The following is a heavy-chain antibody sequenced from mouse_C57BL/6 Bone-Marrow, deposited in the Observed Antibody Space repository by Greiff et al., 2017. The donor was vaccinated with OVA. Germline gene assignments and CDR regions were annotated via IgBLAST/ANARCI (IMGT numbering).Heavy chain of an antibody. J-gene: IGHJ2*01. CDR3: ARRGGGNYESYFDY. CDR1: GYTFTSYW. D-gene: IGHD2-1*01. V-gene: IGHV1-59*01. Sequence: QVQLQQPGAELVRPGTSVKLSCKASGYTFTSYWMHWVKQRPGQGLEWIGVIDPSDSYTNYNQKFKGKATLTVDTSSSTAYMQLSSLTSEDSAVYYCARRGGGNYESYFDYWGQGTTLTVSS. CDR2: IDPSDSYT.